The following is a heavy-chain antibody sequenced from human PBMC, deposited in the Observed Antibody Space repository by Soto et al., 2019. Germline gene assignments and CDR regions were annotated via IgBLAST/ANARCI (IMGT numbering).Heavy chain of an antibody. CDR3: ASRRGRGDYKNWFDP. CDR2: IIPIFGTA. CDR1: GGTFSSYS. D-gene: IGHD4-17*01. J-gene: IGHJ5*02. V-gene: IGHV1-69*13. Sequence: VASVNVSCKSSGGTFSSYSISWGRQAPGQGLEWMGGIIPIFGTANYAQKFQGRVTITADESTSTAYMELSSLRSEDTAVYYCASRRGRGDYKNWFDPWGQGALVTVSS.